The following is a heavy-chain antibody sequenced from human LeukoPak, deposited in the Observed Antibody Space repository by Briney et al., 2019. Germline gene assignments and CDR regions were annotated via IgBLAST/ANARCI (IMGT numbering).Heavy chain of an antibody. J-gene: IGHJ6*03. V-gene: IGHV3-30*04. D-gene: IGHD5-12*01. CDR1: GFTFSNYA. Sequence: GGSLRLSCAASGFTFSNYAMHWVRQAPGKGLEWVAVISYDGSNKFYADSVKGRFTISRDNSKNTLHLQMNSLRAEDTAVYYCARSLATSYYYMDVWGKGTAVTVSS. CDR2: ISYDGSNK. CDR3: ARSLATSYYYMDV.